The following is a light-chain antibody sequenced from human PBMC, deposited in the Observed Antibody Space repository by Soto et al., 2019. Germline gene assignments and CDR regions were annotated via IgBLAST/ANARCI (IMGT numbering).Light chain of an antibody. J-gene: IGLJ2*01. CDR1: SSDVGGYNS. CDR2: EVS. V-gene: IGLV2-8*01. CDR3: SSYAGSSNLGV. Sequence: QSALTQPPSASGSPGQSVTISCTGTSSDVGGYNSVSWYQQHPGRAPKLMIYEVSKRPSGVPDRFSGSKSGNTASLTVSGLQPEDEADYYCSSYAGSSNLGVFGGGTKLTVL.